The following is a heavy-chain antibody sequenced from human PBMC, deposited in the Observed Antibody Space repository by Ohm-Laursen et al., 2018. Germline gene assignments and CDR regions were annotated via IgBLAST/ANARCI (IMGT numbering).Heavy chain of an antibody. Sequence: SLRLSCAASGFTFSSYAMSWVRQAPGKGLEWVSAISGSGGSTYYADSVKGRFTISRDNSKNTLYLQMNSLRAEDTAVYYCAKGHYDSSGYRGDAFDIWGQGTMVTVSS. CDR3: AKGHYDSSGYRGDAFDI. CDR1: GFTFSSYA. CDR2: ISGSGGST. D-gene: IGHD3-22*01. V-gene: IGHV3-23*01. J-gene: IGHJ3*02.